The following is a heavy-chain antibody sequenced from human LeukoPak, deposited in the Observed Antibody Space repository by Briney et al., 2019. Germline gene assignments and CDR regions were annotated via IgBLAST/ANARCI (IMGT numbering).Heavy chain of an antibody. D-gene: IGHD2-15*01. CDR1: GFSFSNYA. V-gene: IGHV3-23*01. CDR3: GRVSESLVNGGVSWSFDN. CDR2: ISGSGGST. J-gene: IGHJ4*02. Sequence: PGGSLRLSCVPSGFSFSNYAMSWVRQAPGKGLEWVSSISGSGGSTHYVDSVKGRFTISRDNAKNSLYLQMNSLRAEDTAVYYCGRVSESLVNGGVSWSFDNWGQGTLVTVSS.